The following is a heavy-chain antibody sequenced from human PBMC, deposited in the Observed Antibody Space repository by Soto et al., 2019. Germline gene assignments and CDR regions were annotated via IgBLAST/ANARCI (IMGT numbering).Heavy chain of an antibody. Sequence: GGSLRLSCAASGFTFSSYAMSWVRQAPGKGLEWVSAISGSGGSTYYADSVKGRFTISRDNSKNTLYLQMNSLRAEDTAVYYCAKDKAARPAYYYYYGMDVWGQGTTVTVSS. J-gene: IGHJ6*02. D-gene: IGHD6-6*01. V-gene: IGHV3-23*01. CDR1: GFTFSSYA. CDR3: AKDKAARPAYYYYYGMDV. CDR2: ISGSGGST.